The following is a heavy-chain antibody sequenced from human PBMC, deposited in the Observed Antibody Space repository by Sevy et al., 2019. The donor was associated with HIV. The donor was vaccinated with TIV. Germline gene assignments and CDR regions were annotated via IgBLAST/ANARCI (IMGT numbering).Heavy chain of an antibody. CDR1: GFSISTYA. V-gene: IGHV3-23*01. CDR2: ISGRGGST. CDR3: AKAPPGHCSSGSCPRAYYYYGMDV. D-gene: IGHD2-15*01. J-gene: IGHJ6*02. Sequence: GGSLRLSCAASGFSISTYAMNWVRQAPGKGLEWVSAISGRGGSTYYADSVEGRFTISRDNSKTTLYLQMNSLRAEDTAVYDCAKAPPGHCSSGSCPRAYYYYGMDVWGQGTTVTVSS.